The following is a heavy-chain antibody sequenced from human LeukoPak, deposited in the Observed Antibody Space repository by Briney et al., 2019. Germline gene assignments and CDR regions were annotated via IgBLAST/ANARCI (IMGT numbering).Heavy chain of an antibody. V-gene: IGHV4-38-2*02. J-gene: IGHJ5*02. CDR1: GYSISSAYY. D-gene: IGHD1-1*01. CDR3: ARDRLQLQS. CDR2: IYHSGST. Sequence: SETLSLTCNVSGYSISSAYYWGWIRQPPGKGLEWIGSIYHSGSTYYKPSLKSRVTISVDTSKNQFSLKLSSVTAADTAVYYCARDRLQLQSWGQGTLVTVSS.